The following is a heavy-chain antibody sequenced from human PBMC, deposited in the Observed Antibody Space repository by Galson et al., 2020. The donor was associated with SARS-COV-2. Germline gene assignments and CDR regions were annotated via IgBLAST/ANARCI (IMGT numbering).Heavy chain of an antibody. D-gene: IGHD3-22*01. J-gene: IGHJ4*02. CDR1: GFTFDDYA. Sequence: GGSLRLSCAASGFTFDDYAMHWVRQDPGKGLEWVSSIRWNSNSIAYADSVKGRFTISRDNVKNSLYLQMNSLRTEDMALYYCVKDRFYDNSGFFDYWGQGSLVTVSS. CDR2: IRWNSNSI. V-gene: IGHV3-9*03. CDR3: VKDRFYDNSGFFDY.